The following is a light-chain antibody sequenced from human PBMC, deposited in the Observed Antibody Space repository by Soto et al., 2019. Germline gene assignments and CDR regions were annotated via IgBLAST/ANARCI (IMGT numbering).Light chain of an antibody. CDR3: QQHGISHIT. CDR2: GAS. CDR1: QRISSSF. J-gene: IGKJ5*01. V-gene: IGKV3-20*01. Sequence: EPVLTQSPGTLSLSPGERAIISCRAGQRISSSFLALYQQKSGQAPRLLIFGASSRATGIPDRFIGSGSGTDFTLTISRLEPEDFAVYYCQQHGISHITFGQGTRLEI.